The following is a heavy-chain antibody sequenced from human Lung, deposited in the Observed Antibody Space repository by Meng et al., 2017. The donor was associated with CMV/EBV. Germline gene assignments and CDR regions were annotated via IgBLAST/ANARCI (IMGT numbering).Heavy chain of an antibody. CDR1: RGSFSGYF. CDR2: INQIGSP. Sequence: SQXXXLTXAINRGSFSGYFWSWIRQPPGGAMEWIGQINQIGSPNYNPTLKRRVTMSIDTSVDQFSLKLSSVTAADTAVYYCSRGEVSIAVVPAAYYYGMDVXGQGXTVTVSS. J-gene: IGHJ6*02. V-gene: IGHV4-34*01. CDR3: SRGEVSIAVVPAAYYYGMDV. D-gene: IGHD2-2*01.